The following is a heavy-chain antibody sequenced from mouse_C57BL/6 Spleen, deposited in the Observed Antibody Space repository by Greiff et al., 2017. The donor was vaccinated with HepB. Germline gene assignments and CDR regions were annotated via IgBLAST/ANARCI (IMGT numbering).Heavy chain of an antibody. J-gene: IGHJ2*01. D-gene: IGHD1-1*01. CDR2: INPSNGGT. V-gene: IGHV1-53*01. Sequence: VQLQQSGTELVKPGASVKLSCKASGYTFTSYWMHWVKQRPGQGLEWIGNINPSNGGTNYNEKFKSKATLTVDTSSSTAYMQLSSLTSEDSAVYYCARSTPPYYFDYWGQGTTLTVSS. CDR1: GYTFTSYW. CDR3: ARSTPPYYFDY.